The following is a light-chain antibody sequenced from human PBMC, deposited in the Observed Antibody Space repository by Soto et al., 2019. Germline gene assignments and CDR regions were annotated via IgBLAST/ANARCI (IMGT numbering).Light chain of an antibody. CDR1: SSNIGAGYD. Sequence: QSVLTQPPSVSEAPGQRVTISCTGSSSNIGAGYDVHWYQQLPVTAHKLLIYFNSNRPSGVPDRFSGSKSGTSASLAITGLQAEDEADYYCQSYDTSLSGSGVVFGGGTKLTVL. V-gene: IGLV1-40*01. CDR2: FNS. J-gene: IGLJ2*01. CDR3: QSYDTSLSGSGVV.